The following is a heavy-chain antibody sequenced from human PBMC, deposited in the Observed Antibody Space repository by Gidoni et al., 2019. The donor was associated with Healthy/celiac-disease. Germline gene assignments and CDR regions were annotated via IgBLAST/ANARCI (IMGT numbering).Heavy chain of an antibody. V-gene: IGHV3-23*01. CDR3: ANGGRGARLVGATSFDY. CDR1: GFTFSRYA. Sequence: EVQLLESGGGLVQPGGSLRLSCAASGFTFSRYAMSWVRQAPGKGLAWVSAISGSGGSTYYADSVKGRFTISRDKSKNTLYLQMNSLRAEDTAVYYCANGGRGARLVGATSFDYWGQGTLVTVSS. J-gene: IGHJ4*02. CDR2: ISGSGGST. D-gene: IGHD1-26*01.